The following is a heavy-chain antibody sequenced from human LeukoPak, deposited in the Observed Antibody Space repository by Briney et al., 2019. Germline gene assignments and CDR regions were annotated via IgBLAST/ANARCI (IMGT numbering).Heavy chain of an antibody. D-gene: IGHD6-13*01. CDR1: GGTFSSYA. CDR3: ARGVGAAAGNVYYYYYYYMDV. J-gene: IGHJ6*03. V-gene: IGHV1-69*06. Sequence: ASVKVSCKASGGTFSSYAISWVRQAPGQGLEWMGGIIPIFGTANYAQKFQGRVTITADKSTSTAYMELSSLRSEDTAVYYCARGVGAAAGNVYYYYYYYMDVWGKGTRSPSP. CDR2: IIPIFGTA.